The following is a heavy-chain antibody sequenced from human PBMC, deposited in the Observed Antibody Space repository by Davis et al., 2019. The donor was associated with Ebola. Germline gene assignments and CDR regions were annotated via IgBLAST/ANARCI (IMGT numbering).Heavy chain of an antibody. V-gene: IGHV4-34*01. D-gene: IGHD6-19*01. J-gene: IGHJ4*02. CDR2: INHSGST. Sequence: MPSETLSPTCAVYGGSFSTYYWSWIRQPPGMGLEWIGEINHSGSTNYNPSLKSRVTMSVDTSKSQFSLKLSSVTAADTSIYYCARGPAYSSGWYWNYWGQGTLVTVSS. CDR3: ARGPAYSSGWYWNY. CDR1: GGSFSTYY.